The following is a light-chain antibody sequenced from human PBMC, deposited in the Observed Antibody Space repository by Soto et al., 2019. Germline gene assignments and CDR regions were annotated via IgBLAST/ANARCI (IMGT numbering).Light chain of an antibody. CDR1: QSINNW. CDR2: GAS. CDR3: QHYNGY. J-gene: IGKJ2*01. Sequence: DNQMTQSPSTLSASVGDRVTITCRASQSINNWLAWYQLKPGKAPKLLIYGASSLESGVPSRFSGSGSGTEFTLTISSLQPDDFATYYCQHYNGYFGQGTKLELK. V-gene: IGKV1-5*03.